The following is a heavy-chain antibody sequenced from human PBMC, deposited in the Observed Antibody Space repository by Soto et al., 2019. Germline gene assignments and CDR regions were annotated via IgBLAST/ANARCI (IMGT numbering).Heavy chain of an antibody. V-gene: IGHV4-59*08. J-gene: IGHJ5*02. CDR3: ARSLSHRNWFDP. CDR1: GGSISSYY. Sequence: QVHLQESGPGLVKPSETLSLTCTVSGGSISSYYWSWIRQPPGKGLEWIGYIYYSGSTNYNPSLKSRLTISVDSSKNQFSLELTSVTAADTAVYYCARSLSHRNWFDPWGQGTLVTVSS. CDR2: IYYSGST.